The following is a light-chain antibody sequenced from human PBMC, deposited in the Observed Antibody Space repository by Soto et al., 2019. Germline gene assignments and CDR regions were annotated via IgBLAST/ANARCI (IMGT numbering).Light chain of an antibody. V-gene: IGKV2-28*01. Sequence: DIVMTQSPLSLPVSPGEPASISCRSSQSLLHSNGYNYLDWYLQKPGQSPQLLIYLTSIRASGGPDRFSGSGSGTDSTLKISRVEAEDVGVYHCMQYRQTPPFTFGPGTKVEIK. J-gene: IGKJ3*01. CDR1: QSLLHSNGYNY. CDR3: MQYRQTPPFT. CDR2: LTS.